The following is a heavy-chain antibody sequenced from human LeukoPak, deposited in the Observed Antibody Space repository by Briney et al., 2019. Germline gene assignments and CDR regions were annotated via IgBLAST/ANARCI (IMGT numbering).Heavy chain of an antibody. D-gene: IGHD3-16*02. CDR2: ITRGGGAT. V-gene: IGHV3-23*01. Sequence: GGSLRLSCAGSGFTFGNYAMTWVRQAPGKGLEWVSGITRGGGATWYADSVGGRFTISRDNSKNTLYLQMNSLRAEDTAVYYCAKVAVWGSYRFDYWGQGTLVTVSS. J-gene: IGHJ4*02. CDR3: AKVAVWGSYRFDY. CDR1: GFTFGNYA.